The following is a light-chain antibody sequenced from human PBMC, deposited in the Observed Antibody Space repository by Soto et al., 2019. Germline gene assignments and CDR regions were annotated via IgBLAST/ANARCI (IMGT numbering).Light chain of an antibody. CDR2: AAS. J-gene: IGKJ1*01. Sequence: IVMTQSPATLSVSPGGRATLSCRASQTVSRNLAWYQQKPGQAPSLLIFAASTRATCVPARFSGSGSGTEFTLTITSLQSEDFAVDYLQHLYNWPPGGTFGQRTKVEI. CDR1: QTVSRN. CDR3: QHLYNWPPGGT. V-gene: IGKV3-15*01.